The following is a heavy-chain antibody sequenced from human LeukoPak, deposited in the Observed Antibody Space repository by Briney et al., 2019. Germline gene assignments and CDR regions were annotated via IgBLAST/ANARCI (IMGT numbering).Heavy chain of an antibody. CDR3: ARGSYGDYSQTNPNYYYYYMDV. CDR1: GYSISSGYY. J-gene: IGHJ6*03. Sequence: PSETLSLTCTVSGYSISSGYYWGWIRQPPGKGLEWIGSIYHSGSTNYNPSLKSRVTISVDTSKNQFSLKLSSVTAADTAVYYCARGSYGDYSQTNPNYYYYYMDVWGKGTTVTVSS. V-gene: IGHV4-38-2*02. CDR2: IYHSGST. D-gene: IGHD4-17*01.